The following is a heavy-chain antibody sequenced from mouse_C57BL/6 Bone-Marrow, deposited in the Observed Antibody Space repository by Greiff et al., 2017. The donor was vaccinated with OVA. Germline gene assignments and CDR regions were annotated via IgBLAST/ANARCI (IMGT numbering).Heavy chain of an antibody. CDR2: IDPEDGET. CDR3: APSHLRRAWFAY. D-gene: IGHD3-2*02. J-gene: IGHJ3*01. V-gene: IGHV14-2*01. Sequence: EVKLLESGAELVKPGASVKLSCTASGFNIKDYYMPWVKQRTEQGLEWIGRIDPEDGETKYAPKFQGTATITADTSSNTAYLPLSSLTSEDTSVEYCAPSHLRRAWFAYWGQGTLVTVSA. CDR1: GFNIKDYY.